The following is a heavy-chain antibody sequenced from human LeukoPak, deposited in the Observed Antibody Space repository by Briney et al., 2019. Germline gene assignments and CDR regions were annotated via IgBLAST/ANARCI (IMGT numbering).Heavy chain of an antibody. V-gene: IGHV3-30*02. CDR2: IRYDGSNK. CDR3: AKVLRITMVRGVSGSPDY. Sequence: GGTLRLYCAASGFTFSSYGRHWVGQAQGKGLEGVAFIRYDGSNKYYADSVKGRFTISRDNSKNTLYLQMNSLRAEDTAVYYCAKVLRITMVRGVSGSPDYWGQGTLVTVSS. J-gene: IGHJ4*02. D-gene: IGHD3-10*01. CDR1: GFTFSSYG.